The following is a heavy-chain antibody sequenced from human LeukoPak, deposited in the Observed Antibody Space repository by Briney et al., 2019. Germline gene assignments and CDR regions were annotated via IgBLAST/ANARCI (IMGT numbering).Heavy chain of an antibody. D-gene: IGHD2-2*01. CDR3: ARDLGCSSTSCYEGGHWFDP. CDR1: GFTFSSYG. CDR2: IWYDGSNK. Sequence: GRSLRLSCAASGFTFSSYGMHWVRQAPGKGLEWVAVIWYDGSNKYYADSVKGRFTISRDNSKNTVYLQMNSLRAEDTAVYFCARDLGCSSTSCYEGGHWFDPWGQGTLVTVSS. V-gene: IGHV3-33*01. J-gene: IGHJ5*02.